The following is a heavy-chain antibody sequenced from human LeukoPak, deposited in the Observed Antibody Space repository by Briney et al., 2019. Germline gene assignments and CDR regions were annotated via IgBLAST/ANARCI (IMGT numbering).Heavy chain of an antibody. D-gene: IGHD4-23*01. V-gene: IGHV4-31*02. J-gene: IGHJ2*01. CDR1: GGSINSGGYY. Sequence: PSETLSLTCTVSGGSINSGGYYWSWIRQHPGQGLEWIGYIYYSGSTYYNPSLQSRVTISVDTSKNQSSLKLSSVTAADKAVYYCARGGDKTRSRWYFDLWGRGTLVTVSS. CDR3: ARGGDKTRSRWYFDL. CDR2: IYYSGST.